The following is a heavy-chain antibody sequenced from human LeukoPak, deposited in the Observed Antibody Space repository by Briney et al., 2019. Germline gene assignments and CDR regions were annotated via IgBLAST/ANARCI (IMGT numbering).Heavy chain of an antibody. CDR3: ARDSNSYGSGATIDY. CDR1: GFTFSTYG. V-gene: IGHV3-33*01. CDR2: IWYDGSNK. D-gene: IGHD3-10*01. J-gene: IGHJ4*02. Sequence: PGGSLRLSCAASGFTFSTYGMHWVRQAPGKGLEWLIDIWYDGSNKYYTDSVKGRFTISRDNSKNTLYLQMSSLRAEDTAVYYCARDSNSYGSGATIDYWGQGTLVTVSS.